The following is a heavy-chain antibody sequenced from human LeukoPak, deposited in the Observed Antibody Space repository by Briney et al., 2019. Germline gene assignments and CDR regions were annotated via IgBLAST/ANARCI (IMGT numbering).Heavy chain of an antibody. CDR1: GFSFRSCG. V-gene: IGHV3-30*02. CDR2: IQYDGNNK. Sequence: GGSLRLSCAASGFSFRSCGMHWVRQTPGKGLEWVTFIQYDGNNKYYADSVKGRFTVSRDNSKNTLFLQMNSLRAQDTAIYYCVKGAGVGFDYWGQGTLVTVFS. CDR3: VKGAGVGFDY. J-gene: IGHJ4*02. D-gene: IGHD3-3*01.